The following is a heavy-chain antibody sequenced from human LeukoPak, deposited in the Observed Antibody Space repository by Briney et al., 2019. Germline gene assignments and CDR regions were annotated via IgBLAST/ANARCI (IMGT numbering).Heavy chain of an antibody. V-gene: IGHV3-21*01. D-gene: IGHD3-22*01. CDR2: ISSSSSYI. Sequence: GGSLRLSCAASGFTFSSYSMNWVRQAPGKGLEWVSSISSSSSYIYYADSVKGRLTISRDNAKNSLYLQMNSLRAEDTAVYYCAGTNYYDSSGYYSSFDYWGQGTLVTVSS. CDR3: AGTNYYDSSGYYSSFDY. CDR1: GFTFSSYS. J-gene: IGHJ4*02.